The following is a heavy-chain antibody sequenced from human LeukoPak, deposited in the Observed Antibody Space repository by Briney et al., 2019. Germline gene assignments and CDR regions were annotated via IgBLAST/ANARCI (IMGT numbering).Heavy chain of an antibody. CDR2: INHSGST. CDR3: ARWTTGLSYYYYYGMDV. CDR1: GGSFSGYY. V-gene: IGHV4-34*01. Sequence: SETLSLTCAVYGGSFSGYYWSWIRQTPGKGLGWIGEINHSGSTNYNPSLKSRVTISVDTSKNQFSLKLSSVTAADTAVYYCARWTTGLSYYYYYGMDVWGQGTTVTVSS. J-gene: IGHJ6*02. D-gene: IGHD4-11*01.